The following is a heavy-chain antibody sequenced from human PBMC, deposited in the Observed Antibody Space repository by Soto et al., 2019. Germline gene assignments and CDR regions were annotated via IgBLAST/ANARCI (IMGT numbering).Heavy chain of an antibody. D-gene: IGHD6-19*01. CDR1: GFTFSGNW. Sequence: GGSLRLSCAASGFTFSGNWMTWVCQAPGKGLEWVATMNVDGSETFYVGSVRGRFTISRDNSKNTLYLQMNSLRAEDTAVYYCARDGEQWLAATYYYYYGMDVWGQGTTVTVSS. CDR3: ARDGEQWLAATYYYYYGMDV. CDR2: MNVDGSET. V-gene: IGHV3-7*01. J-gene: IGHJ6*02.